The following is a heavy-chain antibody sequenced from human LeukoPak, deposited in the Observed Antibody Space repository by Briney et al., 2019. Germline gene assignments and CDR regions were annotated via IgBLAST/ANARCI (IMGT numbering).Heavy chain of an antibody. CDR2: ISDSGNT. V-gene: IGHV3-23*01. CDR3: AKAGVGGSGRPHYYYMDV. D-gene: IGHD3-10*01. Sequence: PGGSLRLSCAASGFTFSSYAMSWVRQAPGKGLEWVSAISDSGNTYHADSVKGRFTISRDSSKNTLFLQMNRLRPEDAAVYYCAKAGVGGSGRPHYYYMDVWGKGTTVTISS. CDR1: GFTFSSYA. J-gene: IGHJ6*03.